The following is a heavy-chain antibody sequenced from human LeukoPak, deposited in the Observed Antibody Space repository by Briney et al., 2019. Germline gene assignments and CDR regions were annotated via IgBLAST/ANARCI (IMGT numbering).Heavy chain of an antibody. CDR3: ARLTTAVTTPFDY. V-gene: IGHV3-21*01. CDR1: GFTFSIYN. D-gene: IGHD4-17*01. CDR2: ISSSSSYI. J-gene: IGHJ4*02. Sequence: GGSLRLSCAASGFTFSIYNMNWVRQAPGKGLEWVSSISSSSSYIYYADSVKGRFTISRDNAKNSLYLQMNSLRAEDTAVYYCARLTTAVTTPFDYWGQGTLVTVSS.